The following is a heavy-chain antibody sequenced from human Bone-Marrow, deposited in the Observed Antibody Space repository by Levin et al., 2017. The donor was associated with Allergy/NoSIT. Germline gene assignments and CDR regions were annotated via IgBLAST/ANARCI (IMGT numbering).Heavy chain of an antibody. D-gene: IGHD5-12*01. CDR2: ISAYNGNT. CDR3: ARRTEWLRYDYFDY. J-gene: IGHJ4*02. Sequence: ASVRVSCKASGYTFTSYGISWVRQAPGQGLEWMGWISAYNGNTNYAQKLQGRVTMTTDTSTSTAYMELRSLRSDDTAVYYCARRTEWLRYDYFDYWGQGTLVTVSS. CDR1: GYTFTSYG. V-gene: IGHV1-18*01.